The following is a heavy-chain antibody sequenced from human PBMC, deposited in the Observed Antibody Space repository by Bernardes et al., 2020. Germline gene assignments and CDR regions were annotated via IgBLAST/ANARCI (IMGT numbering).Heavy chain of an antibody. D-gene: IGHD2-2*02. CDR2: INHSGST. J-gene: IGHJ5*02. Sequence: SETLSLTCAVYGGSFSGYYWSWIRQPPGKGLEWIGEINHSGSTNYNPSLKSRVTISVDTSKNQFSLKLSSVTAADTAVYYCARDIVVVPADILNGWFDLWGQGTLVTVSS. CDR1: GGSFSGYY. CDR3: ARDIVVVPADILNGWFDL. V-gene: IGHV4-34*01.